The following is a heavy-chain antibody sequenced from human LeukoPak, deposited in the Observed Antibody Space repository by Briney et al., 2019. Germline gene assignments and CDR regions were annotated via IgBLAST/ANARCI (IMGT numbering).Heavy chain of an antibody. D-gene: IGHD4-17*01. CDR3: AKRPSDYGDYVTYFDY. V-gene: IGHV3-30*18. J-gene: IGHJ4*02. Sequence: GGSLRLSCAASGFSFISYGMHWVRQAPDKGLERVGVISDDGRNKKYADSVKGRFTISRDNSKDTLYLQMNSLRDEDTAVYYCAKRPSDYGDYVTYFDYWGQGTLVTVSS. CDR1: GFSFISYG. CDR2: ISDDGRNK.